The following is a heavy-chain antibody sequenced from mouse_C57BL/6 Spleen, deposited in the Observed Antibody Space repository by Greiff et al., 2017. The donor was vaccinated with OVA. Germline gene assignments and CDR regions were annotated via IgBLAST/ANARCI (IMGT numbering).Heavy chain of an antibody. V-gene: IGHV1-22*01. Sequence: VQLQQSGPELVKPGASVKMSCKASGYTFTDYNMHWVKQSHGKSLEWIGYINPNNGGTSYNQKFKGKATLTVNKSSSTAYMELRSLTTEDSAVYYCERYSSDRYYYAMDYWGQGTSVTVSS. CDR1: GYTFTDYN. J-gene: IGHJ4*01. CDR2: INPNNGGT. D-gene: IGHD1-1*01. CDR3: ERYSSDRYYYAMDY.